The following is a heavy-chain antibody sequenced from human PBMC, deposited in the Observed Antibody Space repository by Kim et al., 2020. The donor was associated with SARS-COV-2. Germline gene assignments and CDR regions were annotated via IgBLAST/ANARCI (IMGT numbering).Heavy chain of an antibody. Sequence: SETLSLTCAVSGGSISSSNWWSWVRQPPGKGLEWIGEIYHSGSTNYNPSLKSRVTISVDKSKNQFSLKLSSVTAADTAVYYCAREGSGWYFYYFDYWGQGTLVTVSS. D-gene: IGHD6-19*01. CDR2: IYHSGST. CDR3: AREGSGWYFYYFDY. V-gene: IGHV4-4*02. CDR1: GGSISSSNW. J-gene: IGHJ4*02.